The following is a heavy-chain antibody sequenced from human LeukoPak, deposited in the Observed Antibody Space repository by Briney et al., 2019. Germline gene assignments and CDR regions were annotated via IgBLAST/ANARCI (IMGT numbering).Heavy chain of an antibody. V-gene: IGHV1-69*05. CDR3: AAEIYGGNSDCCTFDF. CDR1: GYPFTDYG. D-gene: IGHD4-23*01. CDR2: IIPIFGTA. J-gene: IGHJ3*01. Sequence: GASVKVSCKASGYPFTDYGIGWVRQAPGQGLEWMGGIIPIFGTANYAQKFQGRVTITTDESTSTAYMELSSLRSDDTAVYYCAAEIYGGNSDCCTFDFWGQGTPVTVSS.